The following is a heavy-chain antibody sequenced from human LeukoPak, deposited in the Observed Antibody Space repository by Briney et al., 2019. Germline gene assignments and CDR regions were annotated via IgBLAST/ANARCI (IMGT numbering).Heavy chain of an antibody. V-gene: IGHV1-2*02. CDR2: VNPNSGGT. CDR3: ARGTHMANFDY. D-gene: IGHD1-1*01. CDR1: GYTFTGYY. J-gene: IGHJ4*02. Sequence: ASVKVSCKASGYTFTGYYIHWVRQAPGQGLEWMGWVNPNSGGTNYAQKFQGRVTMTRDTSISTVYMDLNSLKYDDTAVYYCARGTHMANFDYWGQGTRVTVSS.